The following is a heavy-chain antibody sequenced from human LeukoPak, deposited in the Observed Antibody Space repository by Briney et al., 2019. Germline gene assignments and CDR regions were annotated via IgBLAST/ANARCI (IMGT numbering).Heavy chain of an antibody. CDR2: FSGGGGST. V-gene: IGHV3-23*01. CDR3: AKVSSIAARPGTLFDY. J-gene: IGHJ4*02. D-gene: IGHD6-6*01. CDR1: GFTFSSYA. Sequence: GGSLRLSCAASGFTFSSYAMSWVRQAPGRGLEWVSAFSGGGGSTYYADSVKGRFTVSRDNSKNTLYLQMNSLRAEDTAVYYCAKVSSIAARPGTLFDYWGQGTLVTVSS.